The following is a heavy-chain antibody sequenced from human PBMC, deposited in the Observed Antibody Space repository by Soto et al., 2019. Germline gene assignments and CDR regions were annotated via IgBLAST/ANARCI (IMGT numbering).Heavy chain of an antibody. CDR2: IYPGDSDT. CDR3: ARYGGSGSYYKDYYYGMDV. D-gene: IGHD3-10*01. CDR1: GYTFTNYW. J-gene: IGHJ6*02. V-gene: IGHV5-51*01. Sequence: PGESLKISCQASGYTFTNYWIGWVRQMPGGGLEWMGIIYPGDSDTRYSPSFQGQVTISADKSISTAYLQWSSLKASDTAMYYCARYGGSGSYYKDYYYGMDVWGQGTTVTVSS.